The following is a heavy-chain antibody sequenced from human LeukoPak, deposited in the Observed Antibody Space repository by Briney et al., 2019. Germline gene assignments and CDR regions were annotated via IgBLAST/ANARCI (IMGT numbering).Heavy chain of an antibody. CDR3: ARAADYFDY. J-gene: IGHJ4*02. Sequence: KSSETLSLTCAVYGGSFSGDYWSWIRQPPGKGLEWIGQINHSGSTNYNPSLKSRVTISLDTSKNQFSLKLRSVTAADTAVYYCARAADYFDYWGQGTLVTVSS. CDR1: GGSFSGDY. CDR2: INHSGST. V-gene: IGHV4-34*01.